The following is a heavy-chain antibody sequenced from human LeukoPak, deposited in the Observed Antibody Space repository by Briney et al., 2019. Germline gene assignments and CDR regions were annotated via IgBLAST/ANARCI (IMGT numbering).Heavy chain of an antibody. CDR1: GFTFDDYA. J-gene: IGHJ4*02. D-gene: IGHD6-13*01. CDR3: ARDIVDSSSWYYFDY. V-gene: IGHV3-9*01. Sequence: GGSLRPSCAASGFTFDDYAMHWVRQAPGKGLEWVSGISWNSGSIGYADSVKGRFTISRDNAKNSLYLQMNSLRAEDTAVYYCARDIVDSSSWYYFDYWGQGTLVTVSS. CDR2: ISWNSGSI.